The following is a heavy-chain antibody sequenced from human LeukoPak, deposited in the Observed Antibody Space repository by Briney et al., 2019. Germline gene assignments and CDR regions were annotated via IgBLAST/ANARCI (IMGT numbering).Heavy chain of an antibody. Sequence: SETLSLTCAVYGGSFSGYSWNWIRQPPGKGLEWIGEINHSGGTNYNPSLKSRVTISVDTSKKQFSLKLSSVTAADTAVYYCAREWGEVSIAAPTPYYYGMDVWGQGTTVTVSS. J-gene: IGHJ6*02. CDR2: INHSGGT. CDR1: GGSFSGYS. CDR3: AREWGEVSIAAPTPYYYGMDV. D-gene: IGHD6-6*01. V-gene: IGHV4-34*01.